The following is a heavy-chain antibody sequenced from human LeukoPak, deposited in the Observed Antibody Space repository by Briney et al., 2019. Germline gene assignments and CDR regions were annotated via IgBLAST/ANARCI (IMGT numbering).Heavy chain of an antibody. Sequence: GGSLRLSCAASGSTFSSNGMSWVRQTPGKGLEWVSALSGSGGSTYYADSVKGRFTISRDSSKNTLYLQMNSLRAEDTAVYYCAKDRGFCSGSSSCNSFDYWGQGTLVTVSS. V-gene: IGHV3-23*01. CDR3: AKDRGFCSGSSSCNSFDY. CDR2: LSGSGGST. D-gene: IGHD2-15*01. J-gene: IGHJ4*02. CDR1: GSTFSSNG.